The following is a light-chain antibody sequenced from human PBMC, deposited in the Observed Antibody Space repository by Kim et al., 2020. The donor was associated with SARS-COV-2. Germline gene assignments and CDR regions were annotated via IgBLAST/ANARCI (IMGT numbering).Light chain of an antibody. CDR3: QKYNSAHRT. CDR2: AAS. J-gene: IGKJ1*01. Sequence: DIQMTQSPSSLSASVGDRVTITCRASQGISNHLAWYHQKQGKVPTLLIYAASAVQSGVSSRVRGSGAGTDFTLTISNLQPEDVAAYYCQKYNSAHRTFVQGTKVDIK. CDR1: QGISNH. V-gene: IGKV1-27*01.